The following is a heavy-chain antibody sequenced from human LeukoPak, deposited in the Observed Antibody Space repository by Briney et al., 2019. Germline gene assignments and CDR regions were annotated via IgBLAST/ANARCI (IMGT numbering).Heavy chain of an antibody. J-gene: IGHJ6*02. CDR2: IWSDGRNT. CDR1: GFIFRSHG. V-gene: IGHV3-33*01. D-gene: IGHD3-22*01. Sequence: GGSLRLSCEPSGFIFRSHGMHWVRQAPGKGLEWLAVIWSDGRNTFYADSVKGRFTISRDNFKNILYLQMASLSAEDTAVYYCVRDDDLPDNGMDAWGQGTTVIAS. CDR3: VRDDDLPDNGMDA.